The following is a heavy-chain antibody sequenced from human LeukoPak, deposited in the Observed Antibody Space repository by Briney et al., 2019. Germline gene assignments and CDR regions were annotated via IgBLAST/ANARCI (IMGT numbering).Heavy chain of an antibody. CDR3: ASASIAVAGQDAFDI. D-gene: IGHD6-19*01. CDR1: GGSISSYY. V-gene: IGHV4-59*01. CDR2: IYYSGST. Sequence: SQTLSLTCTVSGGSISSYYWSWIWQPPGKGLEWVGYIYYSGSTNYNPSLKSRVTISVDTSKNQFSLKLSSVTAADTAVYYCASASIAVAGQDAFDIWGQGTMVTVSS. J-gene: IGHJ3*02.